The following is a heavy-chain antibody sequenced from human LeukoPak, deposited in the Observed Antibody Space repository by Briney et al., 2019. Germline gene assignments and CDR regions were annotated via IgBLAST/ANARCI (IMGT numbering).Heavy chain of an antibody. CDR2: IWYDGSHK. CDR3: VKDLVNCDY. J-gene: IGHJ4*02. D-gene: IGHD1-26*01. CDR1: GFTFSSYG. Sequence: PGRSLRLSCAASGFTFSSYGMHWVRQAPGKGLEWVAVIWYDGSHKYYADSVKGRFTISRDNSKNTLYLQMNSLRAEGTAVYYCVKDLVNCDYWGQGALVTVSS. V-gene: IGHV3-33*06.